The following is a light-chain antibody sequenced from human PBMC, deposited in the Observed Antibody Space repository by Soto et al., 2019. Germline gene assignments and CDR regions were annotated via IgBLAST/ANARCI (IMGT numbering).Light chain of an antibody. CDR1: QSISSW. V-gene: IGKV1-5*03. J-gene: IGKJ1*01. CDR3: QQYNSYSPWS. Sequence: IQVTQSHSTLSGIVGDRVTITCRASQSISSWLAWYQQKPGKAPKLLIYKASSLESGVPSRFSGSGSGTEFTLTISSLQPDDFATYYCQQYNSYSPWSFGQGTKV. CDR2: KAS.